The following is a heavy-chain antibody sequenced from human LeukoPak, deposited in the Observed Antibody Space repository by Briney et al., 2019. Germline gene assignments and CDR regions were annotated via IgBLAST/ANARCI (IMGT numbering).Heavy chain of an antibody. CDR1: GYSFTSYW. V-gene: IGHV5-51*01. D-gene: IGHD2-2*01. CDR3: ARWYCSSTSCYGAVAGTSWFDP. Sequence: GESLKISCKGSGYSFTSYWIGWVRQMPGKGLEWMGIIYPGDSDTRYSPSFQGQVTISADKSISTAYLQWSSLKASDTAMYYCARWYCSSTSCYGAVAGTSWFDPWGQGTLVIVSS. J-gene: IGHJ5*02. CDR2: IYPGDSDT.